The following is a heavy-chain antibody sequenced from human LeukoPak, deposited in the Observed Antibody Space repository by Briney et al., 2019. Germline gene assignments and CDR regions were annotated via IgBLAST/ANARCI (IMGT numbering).Heavy chain of an antibody. CDR1: GGSISGYY. J-gene: IGHJ4*02. CDR2: MSDSVNT. Sequence: PSETLSLTCTVSGGSISGYYWTWIRQPPGKGLEWIGYMSDSVNTNYNPSLRSRVTISVDTSKDQFSLKLSSVTAADTAVYYCAREFRIPAARVYSFDSWGQGTLVTVFS. CDR3: AREFRIPAARVYSFDS. V-gene: IGHV4-59*01. D-gene: IGHD6-25*01.